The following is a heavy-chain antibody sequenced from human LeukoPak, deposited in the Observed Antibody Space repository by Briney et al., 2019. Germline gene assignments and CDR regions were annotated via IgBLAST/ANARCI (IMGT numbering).Heavy chain of an antibody. CDR2: IIPIFGTA. D-gene: IGHD3-10*01. CDR1: GGTFSSYA. V-gene: IGHV1-69*13. Sequence: RRASVKVSCKASGGTFSSYAISWVRQAPGQGLEWMGGIIPIFGTANYAQKFQGRVTITADESTSTAYMELSSLRSEDTAVYYCARGSGSGSHKPFPMFDPWGQGTLVTVSS. J-gene: IGHJ5*02. CDR3: ARGSGSGSHKPFPMFDP.